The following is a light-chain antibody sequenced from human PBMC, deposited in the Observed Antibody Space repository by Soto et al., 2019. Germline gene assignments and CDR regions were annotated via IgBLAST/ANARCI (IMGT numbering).Light chain of an antibody. J-gene: IGKJ1*01. CDR1: QSVTNN. CDR2: SAS. CDR3: QQYSIWPPA. Sequence: EIVMTQSPATLSVSPGERATLSCRASQSVTNNLAWYQQKPGQAPRLPIYSASTRATGVPARFSASGSGTEFTHTISNLQSEDFFVYYCQQYSIWPPAFGQGTKVEIK. V-gene: IGKV3-15*01.